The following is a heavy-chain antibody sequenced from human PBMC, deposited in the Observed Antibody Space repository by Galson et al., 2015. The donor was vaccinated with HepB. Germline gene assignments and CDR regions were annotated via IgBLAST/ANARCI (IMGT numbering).Heavy chain of an antibody. D-gene: IGHD3-22*01. J-gene: IGHJ4*02. V-gene: IGHV3-53*05. Sequence: GLEWVSVIYSGGSTYYADSVKGRFTISRDNSKNTLYLQMNSLRAEDTAVYYCARDTPHYYDSSGYLDWGQGTLVTVSS. CDR3: ARDTPHYYDSSGYLD. CDR2: IYSGGST.